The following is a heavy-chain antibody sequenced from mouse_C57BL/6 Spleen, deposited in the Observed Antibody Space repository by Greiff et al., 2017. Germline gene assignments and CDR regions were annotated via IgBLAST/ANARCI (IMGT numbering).Heavy chain of an antibody. D-gene: IGHD2-3*01. CDR1: GYTFTDYE. Sequence: QVQLQQSGAELVRPGASVTLSCKASGYTFTDYEMHWVKQTPVHGLEWIGAIDPETGGTAYNQKFKGKAILTADKSSSTAYMELRSLTSEDSAVYYCTRGLLLGDYAMDDWGQGTSVTVSS. CDR3: TRGLLLGDYAMDD. V-gene: IGHV1-15*01. CDR2: IDPETGGT. J-gene: IGHJ4*01.